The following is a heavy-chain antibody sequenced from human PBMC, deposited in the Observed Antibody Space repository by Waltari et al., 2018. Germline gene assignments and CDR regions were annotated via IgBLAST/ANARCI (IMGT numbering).Heavy chain of an antibody. V-gene: IGHV1-2*02. Sequence: QVQLVQSGPEVKQPGASVRVSCKTSGYTFTSYSLHGVRQAPGQGLEWMAWINSNTGDSQSAQTFQGRVTVTKDTSLTTVYLELSGLRSDDTALYYCARETLPGNKIIDYWGQGTLVTVSS. D-gene: IGHD1-1*01. CDR1: GYTFTSYS. CDR2: INSNTGDS. J-gene: IGHJ4*02. CDR3: ARETLPGNKIIDY.